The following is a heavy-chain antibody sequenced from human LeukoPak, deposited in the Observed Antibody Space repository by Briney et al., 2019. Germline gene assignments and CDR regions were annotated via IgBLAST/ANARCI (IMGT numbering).Heavy chain of an antibody. CDR1: GDSVSSTRAA. D-gene: IGHD5-24*01. CDR3: ASLEMATITSTH. Sequence: SQTLSLTCAISGDSVSSTRAAWNWIRQSPSGGLEWLGRTYYRTKWYHDYAVSVQSRITINPDTSKNQFSLKLSSVTAADTAVYYCASLEMATITSTHWGQGTLVTVSS. V-gene: IGHV6-1*01. J-gene: IGHJ4*02. CDR2: TYYRTKWYH.